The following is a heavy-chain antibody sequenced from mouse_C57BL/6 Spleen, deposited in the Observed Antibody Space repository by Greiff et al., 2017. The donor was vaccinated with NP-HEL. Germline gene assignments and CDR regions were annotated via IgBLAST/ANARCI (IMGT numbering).Heavy chain of an antibody. Sequence: QVTLKESGPGILQSSQTLSLTCSFSGFSLSTSGMGVSWIRQPSGKGLEWLAHIYWADDKRYNPSLKSRLTISKDTSRNQVFLKITSVDTADTATYYCARTIYYYGSSLYYYAMDYWGQGTSVTVSS. CDR3: ARTIYYYGSSLYYYAMDY. J-gene: IGHJ4*01. CDR1: GFSLSTSGMG. V-gene: IGHV8-12*01. D-gene: IGHD1-1*01. CDR2: IYWADDK.